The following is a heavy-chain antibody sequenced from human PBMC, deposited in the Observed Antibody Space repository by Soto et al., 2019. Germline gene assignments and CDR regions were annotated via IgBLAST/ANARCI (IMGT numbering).Heavy chain of an antibody. CDR3: ARVKSSNTLADWYSGSYYFDY. V-gene: IGHV1-2*04. CDR1: GYTFTGYY. D-gene: IGHD1-26*01. J-gene: IGHJ4*02. CDR2: INPNSGGT. Sequence: ASVKVSCKASGYTFTGYYMHWVRQAPGQGLEWMGWINPNSGGTNYAQKFQGWVTMTRDTSISTAYMELSRLRSDDTAVYYCARVKSSNTLADWYSGSYYFDYWGQGTLVTVSS.